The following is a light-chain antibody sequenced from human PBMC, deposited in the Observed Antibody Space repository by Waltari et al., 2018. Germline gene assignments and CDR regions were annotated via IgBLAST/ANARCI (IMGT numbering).Light chain of an antibody. CDR1: SSNIGSRI. Sequence: QSVLTQPPSVSGTPGQRITLSCSGSSSNIGSRIVNWYQHLPGTAPKLLIYGTYGRPSEVHDRFSSSKSGTSAALAIDGLQSEDEADYYCTTWDGGLNAWVFGGGTKLTVL. J-gene: IGLJ3*02. CDR2: GTY. CDR3: TTWDGGLNAWV. V-gene: IGLV1-44*01.